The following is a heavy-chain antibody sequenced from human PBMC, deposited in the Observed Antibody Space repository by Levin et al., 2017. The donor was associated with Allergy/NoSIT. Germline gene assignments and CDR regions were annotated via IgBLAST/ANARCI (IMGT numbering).Heavy chain of an antibody. CDR1: GGSISSSNW. CDR3: ARDARPGPTMSIAARVYSYGMDV. V-gene: IGHV4-4*02. CDR2: IYHGGST. J-gene: IGHJ6*02. D-gene: IGHD6-6*01. Sequence: SETLSLTCAVSGGSISSSNWWSWVRQPPGKGLEWIGEIYHGGSTNYNPSLKSRVTISVDKSKNQFSLKLSSVTAADTAVYYCARDARPGPTMSIAARVYSYGMDVWGQGTTVTVSS.